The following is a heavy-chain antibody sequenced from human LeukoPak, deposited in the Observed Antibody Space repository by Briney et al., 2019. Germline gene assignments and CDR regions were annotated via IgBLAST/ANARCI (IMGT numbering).Heavy chain of an antibody. V-gene: IGHV3-30*18. J-gene: IGHJ4*02. CDR1: GFTFSSYG. Sequence: PGGSLRLSCAASGFTFSSYGMHWVRQAPGKGLEWVAVRSYDGSNKYYADSVKGRFTISRDNSKNTLYLQMNSLRAEDTAVYYCAKAPEYQLLWYYFDYWGQGTLVTVSS. D-gene: IGHD2-2*01. CDR2: RSYDGSNK. CDR3: AKAPEYQLLWYYFDY.